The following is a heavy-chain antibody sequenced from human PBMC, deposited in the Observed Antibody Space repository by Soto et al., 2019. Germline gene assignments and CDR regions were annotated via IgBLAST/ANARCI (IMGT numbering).Heavy chain of an antibody. CDR3: ALGQYSSGWYLH. V-gene: IGHV3-11*01. J-gene: IGHJ4*02. CDR2: ISDGGSTM. CDR1: GINLSNYY. Sequence: QVQVVESGGGLVKPGGSLRLSCAASGINLSNYYVSWIRQGPGKGLEWVSYISDGGSTMYYADSVKGRFTISRDNAKNSLFLQMNSLSAEDTAVYYCALGQYSSGWYLHWGQGTLVSVSS. D-gene: IGHD6-19*01.